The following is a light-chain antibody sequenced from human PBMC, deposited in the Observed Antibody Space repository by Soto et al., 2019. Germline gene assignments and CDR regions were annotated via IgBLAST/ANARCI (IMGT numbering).Light chain of an antibody. V-gene: IGKV3-20*01. Sequence: EIVLTQSPGTLSLSPGERATLSCRASQSVSSNYLAWYQQKPGQAPKVLIYRASIRATGIPDRFSGSGSGTDFTLTISRLEPEDFAVYYCQQYGGSPRTFGQGTTVDIK. J-gene: IGKJ1*01. CDR2: RAS. CDR1: QSVSSNY. CDR3: QQYGGSPRT.